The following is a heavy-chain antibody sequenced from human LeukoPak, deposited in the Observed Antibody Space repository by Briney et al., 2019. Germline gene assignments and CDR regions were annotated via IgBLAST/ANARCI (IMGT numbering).Heavy chain of an antibody. CDR3: ARGDSYDFWSGYYIGYFDY. J-gene: IGHJ4*02. Sequence: VASVKVSCKASGYTFTSYYMHWVRQAPGQGLEWMGIINPSGGSTSYAQKFQGRVTMTRDTSTSTVYMELSSLRSEDTAVYYCARGDSYDFWSGYYIGYFDYWGQGTLVTVSS. D-gene: IGHD3-3*01. CDR2: INPSGGST. V-gene: IGHV1-46*01. CDR1: GYTFTSYY.